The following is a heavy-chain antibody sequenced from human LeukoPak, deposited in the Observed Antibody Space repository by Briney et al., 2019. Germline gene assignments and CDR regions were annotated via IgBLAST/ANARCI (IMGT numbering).Heavy chain of an antibody. D-gene: IGHD6-19*01. CDR1: GFILSSYA. CDR2: ISGSGGNT. Sequence: GGSLRLSRAASGFILSSYAMSWVPQAPGKGVEWISAISGSGGNTYYTDSVKGRFTISRDNSRNTLHLQMNSLRDEDTAVYYCAKSFSVGYSSGWYVAAYYFDYWGQGTLVTVSS. J-gene: IGHJ4*02. CDR3: AKSFSVGYSSGWYVAAYYFDY. V-gene: IGHV3-23*01.